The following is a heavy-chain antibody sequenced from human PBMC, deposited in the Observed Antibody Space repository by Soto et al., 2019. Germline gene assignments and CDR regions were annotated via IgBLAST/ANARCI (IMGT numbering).Heavy chain of an antibody. V-gene: IGHV4-39*01. J-gene: IGHJ6*02. CDR1: CGSISSSSYY. CDR3: AGKGDYYYYGMDV. Sequence: SETLSLTCTVSCGSISSSSYYWGWIRQPPGKGLEWIGSIYYSGSTYYNPSLKSRVTISVDTSKNQFSLKLSSVTAADTAVYYCAGKGDYYYYGMDVWGQGTTVTVSS. CDR2: IYYSGST.